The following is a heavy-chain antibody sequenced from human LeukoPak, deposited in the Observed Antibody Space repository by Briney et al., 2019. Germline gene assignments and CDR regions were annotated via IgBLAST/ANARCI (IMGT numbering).Heavy chain of an antibody. CDR2: IYHSGTT. CDR1: GGSITSSNW. D-gene: IGHD6-6*01. V-gene: IGHV4-4*02. CDR3: ASMYSSSSGRFDY. J-gene: IGHJ4*02. Sequence: SETLSLTCAVSGGSITSSNWWSWVRQPPGKGLEWIGEIYHSGTTNYNPSLKNRVTMSVDTSRNQISLKLSSVTAADTAVYYCASMYSSSSGRFDYWGQGTLVTVSS.